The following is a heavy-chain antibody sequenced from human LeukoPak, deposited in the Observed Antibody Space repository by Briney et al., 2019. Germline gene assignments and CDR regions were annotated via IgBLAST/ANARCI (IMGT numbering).Heavy chain of an antibody. CDR1: GGSISSHY. CDR3: ARDYSSSRWYFDL. V-gene: IGHV4-59*11. Sequence: SETLSLTCTVSGGSISSHYWSWIRQPPGKGLEWIGYIYYSGSTNYNPSLKSRVTILVDTSKNQFSLKLSSVTAADTAVYYCARDYSSSRWYFDLWGRGTLVTVSS. CDR2: IYYSGST. D-gene: IGHD6-6*01. J-gene: IGHJ2*01.